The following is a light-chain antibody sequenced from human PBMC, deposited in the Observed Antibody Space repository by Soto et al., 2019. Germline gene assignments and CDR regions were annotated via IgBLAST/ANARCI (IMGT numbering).Light chain of an antibody. J-gene: IGLJ1*01. V-gene: IGLV2-14*01. Sequence: QSALTQPASVSGSPGQSITISCTGTSSDVGGYNYVSWYQQHPGKAPKLMIYEVSNRPSGVSNRFSGSKSGNTASLTISGLQADDEADYYCSSYTSSSTLYVFGTGTKGTVL. CDR3: SSYTSSSTLYV. CDR1: SSDVGGYNY. CDR2: EVS.